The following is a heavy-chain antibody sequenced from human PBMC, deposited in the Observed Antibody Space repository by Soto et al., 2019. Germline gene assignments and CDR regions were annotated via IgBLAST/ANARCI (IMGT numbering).Heavy chain of an antibody. Sequence: GGSLRLSCAASGFTFDDYAMHWVRQAPGKGLEWVSGISWNSGSIGYADSVKGRFTISRDNAKNSLYLQMNSLRAEDTALYYCAKGRQYSGYDSGDYWGQGTLVTVSS. V-gene: IGHV3-9*01. D-gene: IGHD5-12*01. J-gene: IGHJ4*02. CDR1: GFTFDDYA. CDR3: AKGRQYSGYDSGDY. CDR2: ISWNSGSI.